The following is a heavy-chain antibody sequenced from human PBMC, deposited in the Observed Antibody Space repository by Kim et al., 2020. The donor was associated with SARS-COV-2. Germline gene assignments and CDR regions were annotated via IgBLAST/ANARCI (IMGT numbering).Heavy chain of an antibody. Sequence: GGSLRLSCAASGFTLGNYLMNWVRQAPGMGLVWVAAIGGGWSGEFNVYADSVEGRFTINRDNSKNSLDLEMNSLRSEDTAFYYCAKDCDDSGDYVFVYWGQGSLLAVSS. CDR1: GFTLGNYL. V-gene: IGHV3-43*02. CDR2: IGGGWSGEFN. J-gene: IGHJ4*02. CDR3: AKDCDDSGDYVFVY. D-gene: IGHD4-17*01.